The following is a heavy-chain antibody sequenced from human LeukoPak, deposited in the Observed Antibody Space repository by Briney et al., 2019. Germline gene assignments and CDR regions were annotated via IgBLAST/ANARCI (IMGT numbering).Heavy chain of an antibody. D-gene: IGHD1-26*01. CDR3: ARDTGEWELLDAFDI. CDR2: IKQDGSEK. V-gene: IGHV3-7*01. Sequence: GGSLRLSCAASGFTFSSYWMSWVRQAPGGGLEWVANIKQDGSEKYYVNSVKGRFTISRDNAKNSLYLQMNSLRAEDTAVYYCARDTGEWELLDAFDIWGQGTMVTVSS. J-gene: IGHJ3*02. CDR1: GFTFSSYW.